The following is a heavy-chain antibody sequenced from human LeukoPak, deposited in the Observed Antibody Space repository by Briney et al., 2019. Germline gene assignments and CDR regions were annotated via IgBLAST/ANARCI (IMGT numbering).Heavy chain of an antibody. D-gene: IGHD3-10*01. V-gene: IGHV1-18*01. CDR1: GYTFTSCG. J-gene: IGHJ5*02. CDR3: ARDYCGSGNYYTDFFDP. Sequence: ASVKVSCKASGYTFTSCGVSWVRQAPGQGLEWMGYVSTHKAEMHYAQKFQGRVTMTTDTSTTTAYMELTSLKPDDTAVYYCARDYCGSGNYYTDFFDPWGQGTLVAVSS. CDR2: VSTHKAEM.